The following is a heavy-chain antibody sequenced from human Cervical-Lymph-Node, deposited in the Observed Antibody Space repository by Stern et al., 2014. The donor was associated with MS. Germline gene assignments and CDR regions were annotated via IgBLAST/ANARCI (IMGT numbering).Heavy chain of an antibody. V-gene: IGHV1-3*01. J-gene: IGHJ6*02. CDR3: ARDVRDCSGGSCYAYYYYGMDV. CDR2: INAGNGNT. CDR1: GYTFTSYA. Sequence: QVQLVQSGAEVKKPGASVKVSCKASGYTFTSYAMHWVRQAPGQRLEWMGWINAGNGNTKYSQEFQGRVTITRDTSASTAYMELSSLRSEDTAVYYCARDVRDCSGGSCYAYYYYGMDVWGQGTTVTVSS. D-gene: IGHD2-15*01.